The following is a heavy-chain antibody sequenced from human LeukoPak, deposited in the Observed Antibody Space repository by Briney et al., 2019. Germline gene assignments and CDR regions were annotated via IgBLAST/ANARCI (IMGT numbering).Heavy chain of an antibody. V-gene: IGHV1-46*01. J-gene: IGHJ5*02. CDR1: GHTFTSYY. CDR2: INPSGGST. D-gene: IGHD4-17*01. Sequence: ASVKVSCKASGHTFTSYYMHWVRQAPGQGLEWMGIINPSGGSTSYAQKFQGRVTMTRDMSTSTVYMELSSLRSEDTAVYYCASIGDYGDYRAWGQGTLVTVSS. CDR3: ASIGDYGDYRA.